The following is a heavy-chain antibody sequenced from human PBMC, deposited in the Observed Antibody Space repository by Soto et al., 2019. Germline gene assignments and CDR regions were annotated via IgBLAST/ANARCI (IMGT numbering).Heavy chain of an antibody. J-gene: IGHJ6*02. CDR3: ARETGSSGWFPYYYYGMDV. Sequence: GGSLRLSCAASGFTFSSYGMHWVRQAPGKGLEWVAVIWYDGSNKYYADSVKGRFTISRDNSKNTLYLQMNSLRAEDTAVYYCARETGSSGWFPYYYYGMDVWGQGTTVTVSS. CDR2: IWYDGSNK. V-gene: IGHV3-33*01. CDR1: GFTFSSYG. D-gene: IGHD6-19*01.